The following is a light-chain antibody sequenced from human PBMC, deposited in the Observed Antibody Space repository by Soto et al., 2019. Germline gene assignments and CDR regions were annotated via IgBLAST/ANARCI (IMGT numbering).Light chain of an antibody. J-gene: IGKJ1*01. V-gene: IGKV3-11*01. CDR1: QSVTTY. CDR3: QQRSNWPPT. CDR2: DAS. Sequence: EVVLTQSPATLSLSPGERATLSCRASQSVTTYLAWYQQKRGQAPRLLVYDASNRATGITARFSGSGSGTDFTLTISSLEPEDLAVDYCQQRSNWPPTFGQGTKGEIK.